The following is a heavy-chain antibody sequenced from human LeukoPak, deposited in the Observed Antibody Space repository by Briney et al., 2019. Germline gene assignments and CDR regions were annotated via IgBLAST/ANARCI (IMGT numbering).Heavy chain of an antibody. D-gene: IGHD3-22*01. J-gene: IGHJ4*02. CDR3: EKGGLYDSSGYYYSEGDIFDY. CDR1: GFTFTSYA. CDR2: ISYDGSNK. Sequence: GRSLRVSRAASGFTFTSYAVHWVPQAPGKGLEWVAVISYDGSNKYYADSVKGRFTISRNNTKNTLYLQMNSLRAEDTAVYYCEKGGLYDSSGYYYSEGDIFDYWSRGSLVTVSS. V-gene: IGHV3-30*18.